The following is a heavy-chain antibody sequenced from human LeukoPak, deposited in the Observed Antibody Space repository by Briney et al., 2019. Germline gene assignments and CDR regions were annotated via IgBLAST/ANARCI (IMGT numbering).Heavy chain of an antibody. CDR1: GGTFSSYA. CDR2: IIPIFGTA. CDR3: GGKGPIFLVGGGGFDY. Sequence: SVKVSCKASGGTFSSYAISWVRQAPGQGLEWMGGIIPIFGTANYAQKFQGRVTITADESTSTAYMELSSLRSEDTAVYYCGGKGPIFLVGGGGFDYWGQGTLVTVSS. J-gene: IGHJ4*02. D-gene: IGHD3-10*01. V-gene: IGHV1-69*13.